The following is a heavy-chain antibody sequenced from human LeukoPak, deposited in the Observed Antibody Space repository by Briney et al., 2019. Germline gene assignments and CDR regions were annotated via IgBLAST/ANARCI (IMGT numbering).Heavy chain of an antibody. V-gene: IGHV4-4*07. Sequence: SETLSLTCTVSGGSTSSYYWSWIRQPPGKGLEWIGRIYTSGIISGNTNYNPSLKSRVTMSVDTSKNQFSLKLTSVTAADTAVYYCARDPPAGTSPYWGQGTLVTVSS. CDR1: GGSTSSYY. J-gene: IGHJ4*02. CDR3: ARDPPAGTSPY. CDR2: IYTSGIISGNT. D-gene: IGHD1-7*01.